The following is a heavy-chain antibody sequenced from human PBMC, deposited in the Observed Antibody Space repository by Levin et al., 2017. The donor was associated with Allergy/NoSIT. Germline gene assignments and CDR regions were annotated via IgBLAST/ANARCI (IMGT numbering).Heavy chain of an antibody. CDR3: ARRFCSGGTCYSGSHGMDV. CDR2: IYNSGST. D-gene: IGHD2-15*01. J-gene: IGHJ6*02. Sequence: SETLSLTCTVSGDSISSYYWSWIRQPPGKGLEWIGYIYNSGSTNYNPSLKSRVTISVDTSKNQFSLKLSSVTAADTAVYYCARRFCSGGTCYSGSHGMDVWGQGTTVTVSS. V-gene: IGHV4-59*08. CDR1: GDSISSYY.